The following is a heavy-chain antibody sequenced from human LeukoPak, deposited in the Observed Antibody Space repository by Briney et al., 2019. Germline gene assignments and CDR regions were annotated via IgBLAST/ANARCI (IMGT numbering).Heavy chain of an antibody. CDR3: AKDPAHYYGSGSYLGNWFDP. CDR1: GFTFSKYA. CDR2: ISGSGDRT. J-gene: IGHJ5*02. V-gene: IGHV3-23*01. Sequence: GGSLRLSCTASGFTFSKYAMNWVRQAPGKGLEWVSVISGSGDRTYYADSVKGRFTISRDNSKNTLYLQMNSLRAEDTAVYYCAKDPAHYYGSGSYLGNWFDPWGQGTLVTVSS. D-gene: IGHD3-10*01.